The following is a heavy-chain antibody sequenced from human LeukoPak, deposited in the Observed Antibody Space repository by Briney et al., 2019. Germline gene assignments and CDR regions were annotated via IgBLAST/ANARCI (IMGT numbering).Heavy chain of an antibody. V-gene: IGHV3-7*03. CDR1: GFTFSSYW. D-gene: IGHD3-16*01. J-gene: IGHJ6*02. CDR2: INHNGNVN. CDR3: ARGGGLDV. Sequence: AGGSLRLSCAASGFTFSSYWMNWARQAPGKGLEWVASINHNGNVNYYVDSVKGRFTISRDNAKNSLYLRMSNLRAEDTAVYFCARGGGLDVWGQGATVTVSS.